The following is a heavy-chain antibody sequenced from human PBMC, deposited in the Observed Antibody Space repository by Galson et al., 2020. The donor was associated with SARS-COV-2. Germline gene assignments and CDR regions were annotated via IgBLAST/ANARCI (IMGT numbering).Heavy chain of an antibody. CDR3: ARGDSGSYFGEYYFDY. CDR2: IYYSGST. V-gene: IGHV4-59*13. Sequence: SETLSLTCTVSGGSISSYYWSWIRQPPGKGLEWIGYIYYSGSTNYNPSLKSRVTISVDTSKNQFSLKLSSVTAADTAVYYCARGDSGSYFGEYYFDYWGQGTLVTVSS. D-gene: IGHD1-26*01. J-gene: IGHJ4*02. CDR1: GGSISSYY.